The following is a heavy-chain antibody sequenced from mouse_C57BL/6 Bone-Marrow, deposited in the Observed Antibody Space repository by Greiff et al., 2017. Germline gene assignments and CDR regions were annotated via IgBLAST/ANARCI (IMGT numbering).Heavy chain of an antibody. CDR1: GYTFTSYW. CDR3: ARTGSSPYYFDY. D-gene: IGHD1-1*01. J-gene: IGHJ2*01. V-gene: IGHV1-55*01. CDR2: IYPGSGST. Sequence: QVQLQQPGAELVKPGASVKMSCKASGYTFTSYWITWVKQRPGQGLEWIGDIYPGSGSTNYNEKFKSKATLTVDTSSSTAYMQLSSLTSEDSAVXYCARTGSSPYYFDYWGQGTTLTVSS.